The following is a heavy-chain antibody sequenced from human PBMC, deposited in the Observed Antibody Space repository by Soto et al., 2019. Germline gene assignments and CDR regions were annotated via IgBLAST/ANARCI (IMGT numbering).Heavy chain of an antibody. Sequence: EVQLVESGGDLAQPGGSLRLSCAASDFTFRNYWMNWVRQAPGKGLEWVANIKPDGSATNYVDSVKGRFTISRDNVKNSVSLQMNSLRAEDTAVYFCFGGGGGPQWGQGTLVTVSS. D-gene: IGHD2-15*01. CDR2: IKPDGSAT. J-gene: IGHJ4*02. CDR1: DFTFRNYW. CDR3: FGGGGGPQ. V-gene: IGHV3-7*03.